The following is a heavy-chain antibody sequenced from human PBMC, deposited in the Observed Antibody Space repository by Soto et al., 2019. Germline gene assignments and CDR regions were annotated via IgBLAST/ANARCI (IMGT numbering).Heavy chain of an antibody. D-gene: IGHD6-13*01. CDR3: AKEELDSSGWYTYGMDV. CDR2: ISYDGSNK. Sequence: GGSLRLSCAASGFTFSSYGMHWVRQAPGKGPEWVAVISYDGSNKYYADSVKGRFTISRDNSKNTLYLQMNSLRAEDTAVYYCAKEELDSSGWYTYGMDVWGQGTTVTVSS. J-gene: IGHJ6*02. V-gene: IGHV3-30*18. CDR1: GFTFSSYG.